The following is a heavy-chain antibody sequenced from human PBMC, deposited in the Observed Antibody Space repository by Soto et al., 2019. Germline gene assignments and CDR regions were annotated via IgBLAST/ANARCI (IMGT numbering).Heavy chain of an antibody. V-gene: IGHV4-31*03. Sequence: SETLSLTCTVSGGSISSGDYYWRWIRQHPGKGLEWIGYIYYSGSTYYNPSLKSRVTISVDTSKNQFSLKLSSVTAADTAVYYCASIYDSSGYYYGNNWFDPWGQGTLVTVSS. CDR3: ASIYDSSGYYYGNNWFDP. CDR2: IYYSGST. CDR1: GGSISSGDYY. D-gene: IGHD3-22*01. J-gene: IGHJ5*02.